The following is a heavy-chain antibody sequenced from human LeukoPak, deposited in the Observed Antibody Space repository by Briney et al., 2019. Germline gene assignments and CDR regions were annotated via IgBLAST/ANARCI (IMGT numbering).Heavy chain of an antibody. J-gene: IGHJ5*02. Sequence: SETLSLTCTVSGGSISSSSYYWGWIRQPPGKGLEWIGSIYYSGSTYYNPSLKSRVTISVDTSKNQFSLKLSSVTAADTAVYYCARHRFVAAAHPDPFDPWGQGTLVTVSS. V-gene: IGHV4-39*01. D-gene: IGHD2-2*01. CDR2: IYYSGST. CDR3: ARHRFVAAAHPDPFDP. CDR1: GGSISSSSYY.